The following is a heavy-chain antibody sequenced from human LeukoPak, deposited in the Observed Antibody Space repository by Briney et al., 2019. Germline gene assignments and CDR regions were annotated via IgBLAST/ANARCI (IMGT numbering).Heavy chain of an antibody. V-gene: IGHV1-69*05. Sequence: SVKVSCKASGGTFSSYAISWVRQAPGQGLEWMGGIIPIFGTANYAQKFQGRVTITTDESTSTAYMELSSLRSEDTAVYYCARVGVEMATMAYFDYWGQGTLVTVSS. J-gene: IGHJ4*02. CDR1: GGTFSSYA. CDR3: ARVGVEMATMAYFDY. CDR2: IIPIFGTA. D-gene: IGHD5-24*01.